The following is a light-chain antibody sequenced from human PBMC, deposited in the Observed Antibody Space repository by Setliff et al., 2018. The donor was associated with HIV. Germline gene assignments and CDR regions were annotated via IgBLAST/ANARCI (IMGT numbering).Light chain of an antibody. CDR3: QVWDSSSDQPV. V-gene: IGLV3-21*03. J-gene: IGLJ1*01. CDR2: DNS. CDR1: NIGSKS. Sequence: SYELTQPPSVSVAPGKTARITCGGNNIGSKSVHWYQQKPGQAPVLVVYDNSDRPSGNPERFSGSKSGNTATLTISRVEAGDEADYYCQVWDSSSDQPVFGTGTKVTVL.